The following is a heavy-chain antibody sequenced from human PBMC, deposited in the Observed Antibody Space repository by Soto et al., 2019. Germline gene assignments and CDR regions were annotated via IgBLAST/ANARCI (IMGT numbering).Heavy chain of an antibody. Sequence: GASVKVSCKASGGTFSSYAISWVRQAPGQGLEWMGGIIPIFGTANYAQKFQGRVTITADESTSTAYMELSSLRSEDTAVYYCARSLYDSSGYPLAPRYYYYGMDVWGQGTTVTVLL. CDR3: ARSLYDSSGYPLAPRYYYYGMDV. V-gene: IGHV1-69*13. CDR1: GGTFSSYA. D-gene: IGHD3-22*01. J-gene: IGHJ6*02. CDR2: IIPIFGTA.